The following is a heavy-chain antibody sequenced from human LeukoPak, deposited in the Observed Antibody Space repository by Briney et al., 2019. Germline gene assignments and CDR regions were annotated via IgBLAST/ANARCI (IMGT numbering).Heavy chain of an antibody. CDR3: ASFGYDYVWGSYRHPVFDY. Sequence: GGSLRLSCAASGFTFSSYEMNWVRQAPGKGLEWVSYISSSGSTIYYADSVKGRFTISRDNAKNSLYLQMNSLRAEDTAVYYCASFGYDYVWGSYRHPVFDYWGQGTLVTVSS. D-gene: IGHD3-16*02. CDR1: GFTFSSYE. J-gene: IGHJ4*02. CDR2: ISSSGSTI. V-gene: IGHV3-48*03.